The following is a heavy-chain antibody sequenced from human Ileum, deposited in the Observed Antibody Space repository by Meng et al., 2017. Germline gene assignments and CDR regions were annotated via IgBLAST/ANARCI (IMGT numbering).Heavy chain of an antibody. Sequence: QVRLVQSGTEVKKPGASVKISCETSGFTLTRDYMHWVRQAPGQAPEWMGLINPGGGTTRYAQKFQGRVIMTRGTSTSTVYVELSGLRSDDTAVYYCAKAYTSSSPFDYWGQGTLVTVSS. D-gene: IGHD3-10*01. CDR1: GFTLTRDY. CDR2: INPGGGTT. J-gene: IGHJ4*02. V-gene: IGHV1-46*01. CDR3: AKAYTSSSPFDY.